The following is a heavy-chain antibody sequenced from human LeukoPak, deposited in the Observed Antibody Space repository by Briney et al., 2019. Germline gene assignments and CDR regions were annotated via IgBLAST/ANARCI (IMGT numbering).Heavy chain of an antibody. Sequence: SETLSLTCTVSGGSISSGDYYWSWIRQPPGKGLEWIGYIYYSGSTYYNPSLKSRVTISVDTSKNQFSLKLSSVTAADTAVYYCARIPPEYSSSWYYFDYWGQGTLVTVSS. V-gene: IGHV4-30-4*02. J-gene: IGHJ4*02. CDR1: GGSISSGDYY. CDR3: ARIPPEYSSSWYYFDY. D-gene: IGHD6-13*01. CDR2: IYYSGST.